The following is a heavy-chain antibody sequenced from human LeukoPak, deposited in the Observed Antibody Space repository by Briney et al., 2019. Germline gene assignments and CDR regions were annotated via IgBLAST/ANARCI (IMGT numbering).Heavy chain of an antibody. CDR2: MNGDGSTT. CDR1: GFTFSKYW. J-gene: IGHJ3*02. Sequence: GGSLRLSCAASGFTFSKYWMHWVRQPPVKALTWVARMNGDGSTTTYADSVKGRFIISRDNAKNTLYLQMNSLSDEDTALYYCASLKAGTKGPASFDIWGQGTMVHVYS. V-gene: IGHV3-74*03. D-gene: IGHD1-1*01. CDR3: ASLKAGTKGPASFDI.